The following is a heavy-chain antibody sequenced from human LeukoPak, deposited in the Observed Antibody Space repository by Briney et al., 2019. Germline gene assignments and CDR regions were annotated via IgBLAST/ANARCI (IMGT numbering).Heavy chain of an antibody. CDR2: IYPGVSDT. J-gene: IGHJ5*02. CDR3: ARGRLAVAGYNWFDP. CDR1: GYSFTSYW. V-gene: IGHV5-51*01. Sequence: GESLKISCKGSGYSFTSYWIGWVRQMPGKGLEWMGIIYPGVSDTRYSPSFQSQVTISADKSISTAYLQWSSLKASDTAMYYCARGRLAVAGYNWFDPWGQGTLVTVSS. D-gene: IGHD6-19*01.